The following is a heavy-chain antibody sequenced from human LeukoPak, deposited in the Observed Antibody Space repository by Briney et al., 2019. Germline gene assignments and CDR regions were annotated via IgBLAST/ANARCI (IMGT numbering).Heavy chain of an antibody. CDR2: ISGGGETR. D-gene: IGHD6-25*01. CDR1: GFTFSLYE. J-gene: IGHJ4*02. Sequence: PGGSLRLSCAASGFTFSLYEMNWVRQAPVKGLEWVSYISGGGETRYYADSVKGRLTISRDNGKNSLYLQMNSLRAEDTAVYYCARDASGHDLPFDYWGQGTLVTVSS. V-gene: IGHV3-48*03. CDR3: ARDASGHDLPFDY.